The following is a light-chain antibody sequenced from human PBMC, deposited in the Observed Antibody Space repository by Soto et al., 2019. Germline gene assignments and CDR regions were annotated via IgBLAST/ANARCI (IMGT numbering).Light chain of an antibody. Sequence: EIVLTQSPGTRSLSPGERATLSCRASQSVSSSYLAWYQQKPGQAPRLLIYAASTRATGIPDRFSGSGSGTDFTLTISSLEPEDFAVYYCQQYDNSLYTFGQGTKLEIK. V-gene: IGKV3-20*01. CDR2: AAS. CDR1: QSVSSSY. J-gene: IGKJ2*01. CDR3: QQYDNSLYT.